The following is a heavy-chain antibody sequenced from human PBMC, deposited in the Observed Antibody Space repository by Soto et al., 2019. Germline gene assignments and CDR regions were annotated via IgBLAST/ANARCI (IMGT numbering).Heavy chain of an antibody. CDR3: ARWGMVYAFFDY. CDR2: IYYSGST. V-gene: IGHV4-39*01. D-gene: IGHD2-8*01. Sequence: SETLSLTCTVSGGSISSSSYYWGWIRQPPGKGLEWIGSIYYSGSTYYNPSLKSRVTISVDTSKNQFSLKLSSVTAADTAVYYCARWGMVYAFFDYWGQGTLVTVSS. CDR1: GGSISSSSYY. J-gene: IGHJ4*02.